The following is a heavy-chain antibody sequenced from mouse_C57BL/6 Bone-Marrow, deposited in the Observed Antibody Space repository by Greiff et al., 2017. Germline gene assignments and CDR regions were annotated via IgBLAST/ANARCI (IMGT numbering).Heavy chain of an antibody. D-gene: IGHD2-4*01. CDR3: ARDYEYDDAMDY. CDR2: IYPSDSET. CDR1: GYTFTSYW. J-gene: IGHJ4*01. Sequence: QVQLQQPGAELVRPGSSVKLSCKASGYTFTSYWMHWVKQRPIQGLEWIGNIYPSDSETHYNQKFKDKATWTVDKSSSTAYMQLSSLTSEDSAVYYCARDYEYDDAMDYWGQGTSVTVSS. V-gene: IGHV1-52*01.